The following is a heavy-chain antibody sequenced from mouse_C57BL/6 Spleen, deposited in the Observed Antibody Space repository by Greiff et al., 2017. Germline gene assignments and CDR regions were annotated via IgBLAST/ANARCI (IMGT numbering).Heavy chain of an antibody. CDR1: GYTFTSYW. J-gene: IGHJ4*01. CDR3: ASDGHCPLDY. Sequence: VQLQQPGAELVRPGSSVKLSCKASGYTFTSYWMHWVKQRPIQGLEWIGNIDPSDSETHYNQKFKDKATLTVDKSSSTAYMQLSSLTSEDSAVYYCASDGHCPLDYWGQGTSVTVAS. CDR2: IDPSDSET. D-gene: IGHD2-3*01. V-gene: IGHV1-52*01.